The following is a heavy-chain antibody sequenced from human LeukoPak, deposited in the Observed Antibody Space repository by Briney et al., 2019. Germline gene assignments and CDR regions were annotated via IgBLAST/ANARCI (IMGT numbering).Heavy chain of an antibody. Sequence: GGSLRLSCAASGFTFSAYKMHWVRQAPGKGLEYVSAISGNGDTTFYANSAKGRFTISRDNSKNTLYLQMNSLRAEDTAVYYCVRGGVDYWGQGTLVTVSS. CDR1: GFTFSAYK. CDR3: VRGGVDY. J-gene: IGHJ4*02. CDR2: ISGNGDTT. V-gene: IGHV3-64*01. D-gene: IGHD3-16*01.